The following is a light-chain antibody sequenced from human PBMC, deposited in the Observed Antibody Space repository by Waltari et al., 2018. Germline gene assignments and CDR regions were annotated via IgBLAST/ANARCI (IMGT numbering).Light chain of an antibody. J-gene: IGLJ1*01. Sequence: QSALTQPASVSGSPGQSITLSCIGTSNDVVNYNYLSWYQQHPGKAPKLLIYDVSNRPSGVSNRFSGSKSDNTASLTISGLQAEDEADYYCSSYTASHTRVFGTGTWVTVL. CDR2: DVS. CDR3: SSYTASHTRV. CDR1: SNDVVNYNY. V-gene: IGLV2-14*03.